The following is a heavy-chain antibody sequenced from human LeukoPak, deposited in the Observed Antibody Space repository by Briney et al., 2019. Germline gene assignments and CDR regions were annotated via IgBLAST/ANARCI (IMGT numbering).Heavy chain of an antibody. D-gene: IGHD2-21*01. CDR1: GRTFSSYA. V-gene: IGHV1-69*13. Sequence: GASVKVSCNASGRTFSSYAISWVRQAPGQGLEWMGGIIPIFGTANYAQKFQGRVTITADEPTRTAYMELTYVRSDDTAVYYCTIIPNVILFTHYVGYWGQGALVTVSS. J-gene: IGHJ4*02. CDR3: TIIPNVILFTHYVGY. CDR2: IIPIFGTA.